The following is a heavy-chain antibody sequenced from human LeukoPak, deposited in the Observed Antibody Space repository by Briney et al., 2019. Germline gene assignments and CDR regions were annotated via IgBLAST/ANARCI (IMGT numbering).Heavy chain of an antibody. D-gene: IGHD3-3*01. V-gene: IGHV4-34*01. CDR1: GGSFSGYY. CDR2: INHSGST. CDR3: ARVSRAYDFWSGYYSGNY. Sequence: SETLSLTCAVYGGSFSGYYWSWIRQPPGKGLEWIGEINHSGSTNYNPSLKSRVTISVDTSKNQFSLKLSSVTAADTAVYYCARVSRAYDFWSGYYSGNYWGQGTLVTVSS. J-gene: IGHJ4*02.